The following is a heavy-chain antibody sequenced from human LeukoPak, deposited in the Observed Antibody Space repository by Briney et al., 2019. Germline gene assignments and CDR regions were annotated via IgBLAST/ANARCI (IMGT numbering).Heavy chain of an antibody. CDR2: IYSIGNT. D-gene: IGHD1-26*01. J-gene: IGHJ3*02. CDR1: GGSISSYF. V-gene: IGHV4-4*07. CDR3: ARGSASPATISFDI. Sequence: SETLSLTCTVSGGSISSYFWSWIRQPAGKGLEGIGRIYSIGNTNYNPSLKSRVTMSVDTSKNQFSLKLSSVTAADTAVYYCARGSASPATISFDIWGQGTMVTVSS.